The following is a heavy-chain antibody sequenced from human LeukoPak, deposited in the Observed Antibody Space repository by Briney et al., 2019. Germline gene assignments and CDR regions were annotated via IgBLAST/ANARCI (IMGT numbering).Heavy chain of an antibody. CDR3: ARDPGDNWNDMDY. CDR1: GYTFTGYY. J-gene: IGHJ4*01. V-gene: IGHV1-2*06. CDR2: INPNSGGT. Sequence: ASVKVSCKASGYTFTGYYMHWVRQAPGQGLEWMGRINPNSGGTNYAQKFQSRVTMTRDTSISTAYMELRRLRSDDTAVYYCARDPGDNWNDMDYWGHGTLVTVSS. D-gene: IGHD1-1*01.